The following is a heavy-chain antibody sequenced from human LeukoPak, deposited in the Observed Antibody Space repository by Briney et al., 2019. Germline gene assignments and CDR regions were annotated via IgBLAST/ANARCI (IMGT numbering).Heavy chain of an antibody. J-gene: IGHJ3*02. V-gene: IGHV3-48*02. CDR3: ARDLHYAFDI. Sequence: GGSLRLSCAASGFTFSGYAMNWVRQAPGKGLEWVSHIYSSDTTYADSVKGRFTISRDNAKNSLYLQMNSLRDEDTAVYYCARDLHYAFDIRGQGTMVTASS. CDR1: GFTFSGYA. D-gene: IGHD3-10*01. CDR2: IYSSDTT.